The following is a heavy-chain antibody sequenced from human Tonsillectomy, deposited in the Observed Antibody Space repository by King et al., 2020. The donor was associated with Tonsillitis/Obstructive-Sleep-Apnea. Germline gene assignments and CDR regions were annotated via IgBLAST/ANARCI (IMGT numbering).Heavy chain of an antibody. V-gene: IGHV3-23*04. J-gene: IGHJ4*02. Sequence: VQLVESGGGLVQPGGSLRLSCAASGFTFSSYAMSWVRQAPGKGLEWVSAISGSGGRTYYADSVKGRFTISRDNSKNTLFLQMHSLRAEDTAVHYCAKEVGASDFWTLGDYWGQGTLVTVSS. D-gene: IGHD3-3*01. CDR3: AKEVGASDFWTLGDY. CDR2: ISGSGGRT. CDR1: GFTFSSYA.